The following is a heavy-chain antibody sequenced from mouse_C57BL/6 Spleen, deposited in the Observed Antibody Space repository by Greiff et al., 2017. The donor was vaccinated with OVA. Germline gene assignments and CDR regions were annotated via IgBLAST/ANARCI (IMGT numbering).Heavy chain of an antibody. CDR1: GYTFTDYY. CDR3: ARSLTTVVANDDY. J-gene: IGHJ2*01. Sequence: EVQLQQSGPELVKPGASVKISCKASGYTFTDYYMNWVKQSHGKSLEWIGDINPNNGGTSYNQKFKGKATLTVDKSSSTAYMELRSLTSEDSAVYYCARSLTTVVANDDYWGQGTTLTVSS. V-gene: IGHV1-26*01. D-gene: IGHD1-1*01. CDR2: INPNNGGT.